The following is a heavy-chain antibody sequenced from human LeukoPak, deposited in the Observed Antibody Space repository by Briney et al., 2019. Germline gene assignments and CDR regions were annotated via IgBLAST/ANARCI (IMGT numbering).Heavy chain of an antibody. J-gene: IGHJ6*02. CDR2: ISSSSSTI. CDR1: GFTFSSYS. CDR3: ARGSNGMDV. V-gene: IGHV3-48*01. Sequence: PGGSLRLSCAASGFTFSSYSMNWVCQAPGKGLEWVSYISSSSSTIYYADSVKGRFTIPRDNAKNSLYLLMNSLRAEDTAVYCCARGSNGMDVWGQGTTVTVSS.